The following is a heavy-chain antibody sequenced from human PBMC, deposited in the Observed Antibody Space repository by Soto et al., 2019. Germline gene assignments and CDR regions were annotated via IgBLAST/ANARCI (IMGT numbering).Heavy chain of an antibody. CDR1: GFYFVSYT. V-gene: IGHV3-21*01. Sequence: EVQLVESGGGPVKSGGSLRLSCAASGFYFVSYTMNWVRQAPGKGLEWVSSISGDRSYIYYADSVKGRFTISRDNAKNSLFLQMNSLTVEDTAVYYCVRDLSAYNWFDLWGPGTLVTVSS. CDR2: ISGDRSYI. CDR3: VRDLSAYNWFDL. J-gene: IGHJ5*01.